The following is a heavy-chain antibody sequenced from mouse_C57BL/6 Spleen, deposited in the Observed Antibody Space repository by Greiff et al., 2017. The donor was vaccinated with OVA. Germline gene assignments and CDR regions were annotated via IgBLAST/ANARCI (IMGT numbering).Heavy chain of an antibody. CDR3: ARDDGYYPFAY. J-gene: IGHJ3*01. V-gene: IGHV1-82*01. CDR1: GYAFSSSW. Sequence: QVQLQQSGPELVKPGASVKISCKASGYAFSSSWMNWVKQRPGKGLEWIGRIYPGDGDTNYNGKFKGKATLTADKSSSTAYMQLSSLTSEDSAVYFCARDDGYYPFAYWGQGTLVTVSA. D-gene: IGHD2-3*01. CDR2: IYPGDGDT.